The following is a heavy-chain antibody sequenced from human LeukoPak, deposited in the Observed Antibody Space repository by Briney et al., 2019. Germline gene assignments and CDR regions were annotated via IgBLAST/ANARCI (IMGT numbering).Heavy chain of an antibody. CDR3: ARDSSYCSSTSCYNYFDY. CDR2: INSDGSST. CDR1: GFTFSSYW. V-gene: IGHV3-74*01. Sequence: HPGGSLRLSCAASGFTFSSYWMHWVRQAPGKGLVWVSRINSDGSSTTYADSVKGRFTISRDNAKNTLYLQMNSLRAEDTAVYYCARDSSYCSSTSCYNYFDYWGRGNLVTVSS. J-gene: IGHJ4*02. D-gene: IGHD2-2*02.